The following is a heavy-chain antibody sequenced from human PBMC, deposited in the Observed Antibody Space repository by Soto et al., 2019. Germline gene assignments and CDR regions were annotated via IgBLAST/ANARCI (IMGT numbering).Heavy chain of an antibody. CDR2: IYSSGSP. V-gene: IGHV4-59*08. CDR1: GGSISGYY. Sequence: QVQLQESGPGLVKPSETLSLTCTVSGGSISGYYWSWIRQPPGKGLEWIGYIYSSGSPNYNPSLMGRAAISVDTSENQTSLRLSSVTAADTAVYYCARVVIVPAARGHYNYFYMDVWGKGTTVTVSS. D-gene: IGHD2-2*01. CDR3: ARVVIVPAARGHYNYFYMDV. J-gene: IGHJ6*03.